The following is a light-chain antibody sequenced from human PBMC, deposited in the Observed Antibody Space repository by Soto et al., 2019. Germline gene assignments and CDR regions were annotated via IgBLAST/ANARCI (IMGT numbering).Light chain of an antibody. CDR3: QQYNNWPRT. Sequence: EVVMTQSPATLSVSPGERATLSCRASQSIRSNFAWYQQKPGQAPRLLIYGASTRATGVPARFSGSGSGTEFTLTISSLQSEDSAVYYCQQYNNWPRTFGQGTKVEIK. J-gene: IGKJ1*01. V-gene: IGKV3-15*01. CDR2: GAS. CDR1: QSIRSN.